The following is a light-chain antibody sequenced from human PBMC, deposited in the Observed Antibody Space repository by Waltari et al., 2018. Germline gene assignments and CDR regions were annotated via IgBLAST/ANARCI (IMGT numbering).Light chain of an antibody. CDR2: EVS. V-gene: IGLV2-18*02. CDR1: SSDVGGYNR. Sequence: QSALTQPPSVSGSPGQSVTIPGTGTSSDVGGYNRLSCYQQPPGTAPKLMIYEVSNRPAGVPDRFSGSKSGNTASLTISGLQAEDEADYYCNSYKTGSSYVFGTGTKVTVL. J-gene: IGLJ1*01. CDR3: NSYKTGSSYV.